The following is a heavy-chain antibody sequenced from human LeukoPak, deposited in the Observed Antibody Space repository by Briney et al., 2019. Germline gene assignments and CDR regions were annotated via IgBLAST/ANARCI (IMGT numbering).Heavy chain of an antibody. D-gene: IGHD3-16*01. CDR1: GFTFSSYA. J-gene: IGHJ6*02. CDR2: ISGSGDNS. Sequence: GGFLRLSCAASGFTFSSYAMSGVRQAPGRGLEWGSSISGSGDNSYYGDSVKGRFTISRDNSKNTLYLQMNSLRAEDTAVYYCAKIMTPSLSAMDVWGLGTTVTVSS. CDR3: AKIMTPSLSAMDV. V-gene: IGHV3-23*01.